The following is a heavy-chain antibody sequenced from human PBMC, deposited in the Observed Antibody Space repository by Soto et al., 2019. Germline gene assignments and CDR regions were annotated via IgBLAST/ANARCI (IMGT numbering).Heavy chain of an antibody. J-gene: IGHJ6*02. D-gene: IGHD1-26*01. CDR3: ARDSGSLCLDV. CDR2: IWYDGSNK. Sequence: GGSLRLSCAASGFTFSSYGMHWVRQAPGKGLEWVAVIWYDGSNKYYADSVKGRFTISRDNSKNTLYLQMNSLRAEDTAVYYCARDSGSLCLDVWGQGTTVTVSS. V-gene: IGHV3-33*01. CDR1: GFTFSSYG.